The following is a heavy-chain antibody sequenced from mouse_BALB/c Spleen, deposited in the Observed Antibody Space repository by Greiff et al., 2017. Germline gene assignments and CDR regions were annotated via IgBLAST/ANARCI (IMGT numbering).Heavy chain of an antibody. J-gene: IGHJ2*01. D-gene: IGHD1-1*01. V-gene: IGHV5-6-5*01. CDR2: ISSGGST. Sequence: EVQRVESGGGLVKPGGSLKLSCAASGFTFSSYAMSWVRQTPEKRLEWVASISSGGSTYYPDSVKGRFTISRDNARNILYLQMSSLRSEDTAMYYCARGDYYGSSHYFDYWGQGTTLTVSS. CDR3: ARGDYYGSSHYFDY. CDR1: GFTFSSYA.